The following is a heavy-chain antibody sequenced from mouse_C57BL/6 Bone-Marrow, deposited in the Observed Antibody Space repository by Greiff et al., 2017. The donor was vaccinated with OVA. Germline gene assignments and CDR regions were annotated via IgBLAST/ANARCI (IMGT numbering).Heavy chain of an antibody. J-gene: IGHJ4*01. CDR1: GFTFSSYA. CDR3: ARGWLLYYAMDY. CDR2: ISDGGSYT. V-gene: IGHV5-4*01. D-gene: IGHD2-3*01. Sequence: EVQLMESGGGLVKPGGSLKLSCAASGFTFSSYAMSWVRQTPVKRLEWVATISDGGSYTYYPDNVKGRFTISRDNAKNNLYLQMSHLKSEDTAMYYCARGWLLYYAMDYWGQGTSVTVSS.